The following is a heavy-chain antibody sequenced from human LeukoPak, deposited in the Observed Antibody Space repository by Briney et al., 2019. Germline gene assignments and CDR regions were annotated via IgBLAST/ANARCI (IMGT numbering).Heavy chain of an antibody. Sequence: GGSLRLSCAASGFTVGTNSMSGVRQAPGKGLEWVAVISYDGSNKYYADSVKGRFTISRDNSKNTLYLQMNSLRAEDTAVYYCARDCRVTMIRGPGDYWGQGALVTVSS. J-gene: IGHJ4*02. CDR2: ISYDGSNK. D-gene: IGHD3-10*01. V-gene: IGHV3-30-3*01. CDR1: GFTVGTNS. CDR3: ARDCRVTMIRGPGDY.